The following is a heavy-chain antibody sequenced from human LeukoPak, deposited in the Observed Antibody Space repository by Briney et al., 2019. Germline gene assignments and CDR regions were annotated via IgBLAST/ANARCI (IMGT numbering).Heavy chain of an antibody. V-gene: IGHV1-2*02. CDR3: ARGQQWLEAFDY. Sequence: SVKVSCKASGYTFTVYYIHWVRQAPGQGLEWMGWINPNSGVTHYPQKFQGRVTMTRDTSIRTAYMEVSSLSSDDTAVYYCARGQQWLEAFDYWGLGTLVTVSS. D-gene: IGHD6-19*01. J-gene: IGHJ4*02. CDR2: INPNSGVT. CDR1: GYTFTVYY.